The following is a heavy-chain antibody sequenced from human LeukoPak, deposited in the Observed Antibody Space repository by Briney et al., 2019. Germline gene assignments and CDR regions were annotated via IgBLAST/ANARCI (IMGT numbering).Heavy chain of an antibody. Sequence: SVKVSCKASGGTFISYAISWLRQAPGQGLEWMGRIIPIFGTANYAQKFQGRVTITTDESTSTAYMELSSLRSEDTAVYYCARDQGEWLVANAFDIWGQGTMVTVSS. V-gene: IGHV1-69*05. CDR3: ARDQGEWLVANAFDI. J-gene: IGHJ3*02. CDR1: GGTFISYA. D-gene: IGHD6-19*01. CDR2: IIPIFGTA.